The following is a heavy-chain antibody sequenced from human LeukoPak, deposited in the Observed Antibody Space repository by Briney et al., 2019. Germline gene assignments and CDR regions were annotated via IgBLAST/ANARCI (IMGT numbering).Heavy chain of an antibody. J-gene: IGHJ4*02. D-gene: IGHD3-9*01. CDR3: AKSSFYDILTGYYFIDY. V-gene: IGHV3-23*01. Sequence: GGSLRLSYAASGFTVSDNYMSWVRQAPGKGLEWVSTISGNGGSTYYADSVKGRFTISRDNSKNTLYLQMNSLRAEDTAVYYCAKSSFYDILTGYYFIDYWGQGTLVTVSS. CDR2: ISGNGGST. CDR1: GFTVSDNY.